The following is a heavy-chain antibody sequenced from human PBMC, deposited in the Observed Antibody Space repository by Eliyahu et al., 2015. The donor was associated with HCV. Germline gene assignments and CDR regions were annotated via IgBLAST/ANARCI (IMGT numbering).Heavy chain of an antibody. CDR2: ISASTGGT. CDR3: AKGGDYDS. D-gene: IGHD5-12*01. V-gene: IGHV3-23*01. Sequence: EVELLESGGGLVQPGGSXRLSCAASGFTFSNSAMSWVRQAPGKGLEWVSAISASTGGTYYTDSVKGRFTISRDNSKNTLYLQMNSLRAEDTAVYYCAKGGDYDSWGQGTLVTVSS. J-gene: IGHJ5*02. CDR1: GFTFSNSA.